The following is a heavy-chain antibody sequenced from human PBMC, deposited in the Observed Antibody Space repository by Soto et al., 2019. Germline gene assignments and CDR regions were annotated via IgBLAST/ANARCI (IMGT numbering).Heavy chain of an antibody. CDR2: ISGSGST. CDR1: GLTVSSYA. J-gene: IGHJ6*03. V-gene: IGHV3-23*01. CDR3: AKALRFTFTTGYYMDV. Sequence: EVQLLESGGGLVQPGGSLSLSCAASGLTVSSYAMSWVRQAPGKGLEWVSVISGSGSTYSADSVKGRFTISRDSSKNTAYLQLNSLRAEDTAVYYSAKALRFTFTTGYYMDVWGRGTTVTVSS. D-gene: IGHD3-16*01.